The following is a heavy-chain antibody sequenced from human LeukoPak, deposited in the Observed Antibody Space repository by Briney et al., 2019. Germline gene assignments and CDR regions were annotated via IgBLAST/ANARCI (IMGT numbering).Heavy chain of an antibody. CDR1: GCSISSGGYS. J-gene: IGHJ3*02. CDR2: IYHSGST. Sequence: PSETLSLTCAVSGCSISSGGYSWSWIRQPPGKGLEWIGYIYHSGSTYYNPSLKSRVTISVDRSKNQFSLKLSSVTAADTAVYYCARVNSLFGAFDIWGQGTMVTVSS. CDR3: ARVNSLFGAFDI. D-gene: IGHD2/OR15-2a*01. V-gene: IGHV4-30-2*01.